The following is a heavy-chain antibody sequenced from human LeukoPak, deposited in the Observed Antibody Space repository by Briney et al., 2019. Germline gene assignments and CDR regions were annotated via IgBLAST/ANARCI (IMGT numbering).Heavy chain of an antibody. CDR3: ARDSSGYYWFDP. CDR1: GVSFSGYY. D-gene: IGHD3-22*01. V-gene: IGHV4-34*01. Sequence: KPSETLSLTCAVYGVSFSGYYWSWIRQPPGKGLEWIGEINHSGSTNYNPSLKSRVTISVDTSKNQFSLKLSSVIAADTAVYYCARDSSGYYWFDPWGQGTLVTVSS. CDR2: INHSGST. J-gene: IGHJ5*02.